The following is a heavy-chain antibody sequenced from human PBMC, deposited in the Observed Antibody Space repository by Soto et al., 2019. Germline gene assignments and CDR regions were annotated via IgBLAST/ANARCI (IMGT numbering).Heavy chain of an antibody. CDR1: GGSISSSSYY. V-gene: IGHV4-39*01. CDR2: IYYSGST. D-gene: IGHD4-17*01. Sequence: PSETLSLTCTVSGGSISSSSYYWGWIRQPPGKGLEWIGSIYYSGSTYYNPSLKSRVTISVDTSKNQFSLKLSSVTAADTDVYYCARSMTTVVTLDYWGQGTLVNVSS. CDR3: ARSMTTVVTLDY. J-gene: IGHJ4*02.